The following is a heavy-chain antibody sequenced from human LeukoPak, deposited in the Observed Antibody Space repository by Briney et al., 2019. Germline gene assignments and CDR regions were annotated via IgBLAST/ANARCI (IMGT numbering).Heavy chain of an antibody. Sequence: GGSLRLSCVASGFTFGKYWMSWVRQAPGKGLEWVANIKLDGSEKNYVDSVKGRFTISRDNAKNSLYLQMNSLRAEDTAVYYCARDISPQLVVDYWGQGTLVTVSS. D-gene: IGHD1-1*01. V-gene: IGHV3-7*03. CDR3: ARDISPQLVVDY. J-gene: IGHJ4*02. CDR1: GFTFGKYW. CDR2: IKLDGSEK.